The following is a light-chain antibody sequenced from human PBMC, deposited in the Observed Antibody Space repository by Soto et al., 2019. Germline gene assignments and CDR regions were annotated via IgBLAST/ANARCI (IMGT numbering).Light chain of an antibody. V-gene: IGLV4-69*01. Sequence: QLVLTQSPSASASLGTSVKLTCTLSSGRSSYAIAWHQQLPEKGPRYLMKLNSDGSHNKGDGIPDRFSGSSSGAERYLTISSLQSEDEADYYCQTWGTGTVVFGGGTKLTVL. J-gene: IGLJ2*01. CDR1: SGRSSYA. CDR2: LNSDGSH. CDR3: QTWGTGTVV.